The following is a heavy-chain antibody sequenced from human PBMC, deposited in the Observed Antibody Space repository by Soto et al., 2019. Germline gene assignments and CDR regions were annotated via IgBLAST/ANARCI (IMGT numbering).Heavy chain of an antibody. CDR1: GGTFSSHG. D-gene: IGHD3-22*01. Sequence: QVQLVQSGAEVKRPGSSVKVSCKASGGTFSSHGISWVRQAPGQGLAWVGGILPIFGTANYAQMFQGRVTITADEATSTAYMEVSSMRSEDTAIYYCARDWDHYESSGYHTYYNKMNVWGQGTTVIVSS. J-gene: IGHJ6*03. V-gene: IGHV1-69*01. CDR2: ILPIFGTA. CDR3: ARDWDHYESSGYHTYYNKMNV.